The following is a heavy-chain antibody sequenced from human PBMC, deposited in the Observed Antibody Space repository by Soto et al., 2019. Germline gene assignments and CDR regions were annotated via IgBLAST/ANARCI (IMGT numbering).Heavy chain of an antibody. D-gene: IGHD3-3*01. CDR3: AKPLYDSFNFDY. CDR2: ISGSGGST. V-gene: IGHV3-23*01. J-gene: IGHJ4*02. Sequence: GRSLRLSCAASGFTFSSYAMSWVRQAPGKGLEWVSAISGSGGSTYYADSVKGRFTISRDNSKNTLYLQMNSLRAEDTAVYYCAKPLYDSFNFDYWGQGTLVTVSS. CDR1: GFTFSSYA.